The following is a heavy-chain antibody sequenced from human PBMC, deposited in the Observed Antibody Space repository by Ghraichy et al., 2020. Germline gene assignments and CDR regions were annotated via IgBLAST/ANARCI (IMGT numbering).Heavy chain of an antibody. D-gene: IGHD5-18*01. CDR1: GFTFSSHG. J-gene: IGHJ4*02. Sequence: LSLTCVTSGFTFSSHGMLWVRQAPGKGLEWVASIWYDGSKTLYADSVKGRFTISRDDSKNTLFMQMNSLRAEDTAVYYCARDLSYGSLDYWGQGTLVTVSS. CDR2: IWYDGSKT. CDR3: ARDLSYGSLDY. V-gene: IGHV3-33*01.